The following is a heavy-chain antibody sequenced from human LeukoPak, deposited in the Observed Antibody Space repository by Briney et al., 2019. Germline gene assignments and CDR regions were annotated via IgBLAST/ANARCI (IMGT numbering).Heavy chain of an antibody. Sequence: GASVKVSCKASGYSFSTYGISWVRQAPGQGPEWMGWISAHNGNKKYAEKVQDRVTMTTDTATSTAYMEVRRLRPADTAVYYCARDRYGMATSPTDFAYRGQGTLVTVSS. V-gene: IGHV1-18*01. CDR2: ISAHNGNK. J-gene: IGHJ4*02. D-gene: IGHD5-24*01. CDR3: ARDRYGMATSPTDFAY. CDR1: GYSFSTYG.